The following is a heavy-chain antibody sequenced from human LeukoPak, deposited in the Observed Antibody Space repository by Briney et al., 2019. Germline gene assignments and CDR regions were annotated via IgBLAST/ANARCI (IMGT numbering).Heavy chain of an antibody. CDR1: GGSISSYY. J-gene: IGHJ5*02. CDR3: ARRYCTSTSCLFDP. Sequence: SETLSLTCTVSGGSISSYYWSWIRQPPGKGLEWIGYIYYSGSTNYNPSLKSRVTISMDTSKNQFSLKLSSVTAADTAVYYCARRYCTSTSCLFDPWGQGTLVTVSS. D-gene: IGHD2-2*01. V-gene: IGHV4-59*08. CDR2: IYYSGST.